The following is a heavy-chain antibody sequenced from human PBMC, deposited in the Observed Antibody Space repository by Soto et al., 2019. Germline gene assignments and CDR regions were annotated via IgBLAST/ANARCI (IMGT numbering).Heavy chain of an antibody. Sequence: SETLSLTCTVSGGYISSYYWGWIRQPPGKGLEWIGYIYYSGSTNYNPSLKSRVTISVDTSKNQFSLKLSSVTAADTAVYYCARVPILNYDILTGYYGMDVWGQGTTVTVSS. D-gene: IGHD3-9*01. V-gene: IGHV4-59*01. CDR2: IYYSGST. CDR1: GGYISSYY. CDR3: ARVPILNYDILTGYYGMDV. J-gene: IGHJ6*02.